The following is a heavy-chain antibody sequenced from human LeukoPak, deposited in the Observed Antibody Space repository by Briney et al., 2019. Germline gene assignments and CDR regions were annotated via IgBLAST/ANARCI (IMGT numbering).Heavy chain of an antibody. V-gene: IGHV4-38-2*02. D-gene: IGHD3-3*01. J-gene: IGHJ4*02. Sequence: SETLSLTYTVSGYSISSGYYWGWIRQPPGKGLEWIGSIYHSGSTYYNPSLKSRVTISVDKSKNQFSLKLSSVTAADTAVYYCAILRGYYDFWSGYPPGWGQGTLVTVSS. CDR2: IYHSGST. CDR1: GYSISSGYY. CDR3: AILRGYYDFWSGYPPG.